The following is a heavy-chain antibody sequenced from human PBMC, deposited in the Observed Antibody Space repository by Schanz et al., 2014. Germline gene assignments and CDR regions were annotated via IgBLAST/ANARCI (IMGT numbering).Heavy chain of an antibody. CDR2: IIPIHGIV. CDR3: ARGGGTEDVFDI. CDR1: GGTFSTYP. V-gene: IGHV1-69*02. D-gene: IGHD1-1*01. Sequence: QVQLVQSGAEVKKPGSPVKVSCKSSGGTFSTYPINWLRQAPGQGLEWMGRIIPIHGIVNYAQKFQGRVTMTRNTSISTAYMELSSLRSEDTAVYYCARGGGTEDVFDIWGQGTMLTVSS. J-gene: IGHJ3*02.